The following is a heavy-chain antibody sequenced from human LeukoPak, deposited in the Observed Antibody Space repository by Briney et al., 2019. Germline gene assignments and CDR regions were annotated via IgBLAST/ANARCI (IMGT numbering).Heavy chain of an antibody. J-gene: IGHJ5*02. CDR3: GRVSCSSTSCPGWFDP. CDR2: IYNSVST. V-gene: IGHV4-59*01. Sequence: KPSETLSLTCTVSGGSISSYYWSWIRQPPGKGLEWMGYIYNSVSTDYNPSLKSRVTISVDTSKNQFSLKLSSVTAADTAVYYCGRVSCSSTSCPGWFDPWGQGTLVTVSS. CDR1: GGSISSYY. D-gene: IGHD2-2*01.